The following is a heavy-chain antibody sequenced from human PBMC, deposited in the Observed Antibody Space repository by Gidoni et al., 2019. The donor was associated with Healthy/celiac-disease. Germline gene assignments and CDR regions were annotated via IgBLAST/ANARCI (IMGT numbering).Heavy chain of an antibody. CDR2: IYYSGST. D-gene: IGHD1-26*01. CDR3: ARLGAIVGARSYLYGMDV. CDR1: GGSIRSSSYY. V-gene: IGHV4-39*01. J-gene: IGHJ6*02. Sequence: QLQLQESGPGLVKPSETLSLTCTVSGGSIRSSSYYWGWIRQPPGKGLEWIGSIYYSGSTYYNPSLKSRVTISVDTSKNQFSLKLSSVTAADTAVYYCARLGAIVGARSYLYGMDVWGQGTTVTVSS.